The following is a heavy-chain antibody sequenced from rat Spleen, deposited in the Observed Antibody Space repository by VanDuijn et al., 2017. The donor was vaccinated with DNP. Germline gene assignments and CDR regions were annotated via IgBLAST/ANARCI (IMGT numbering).Heavy chain of an antibody. CDR1: GFTFSNYY. CDR3: ARHSRTTAITEYFDY. CDR2: ISTSGNRP. V-gene: IGHV5-25*01. Sequence: EVYLVESGGGLVQPGGSLKLSCAASGFTFSNYYMAWVRQAPKKGLEWVATISTSGNRPYYPDSVKGRFTISRDNAKSSLYLQMNSLKSEDTATYYCARHSRTTAITEYFDYWGQGVMVTVSS. J-gene: IGHJ2*01. D-gene: IGHD1-9*01.